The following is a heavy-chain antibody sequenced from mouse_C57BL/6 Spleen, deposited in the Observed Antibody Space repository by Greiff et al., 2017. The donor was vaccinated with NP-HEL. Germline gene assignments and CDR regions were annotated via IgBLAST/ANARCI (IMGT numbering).Heavy chain of an antibody. Sequence: QVQLQQPGAELVKPGASVKLSCKASGYTFTSYWMQWVKQRPGQGLEWIGEIDPSDSYTNYNQRFKGKATLTVDTSSSTAYMQLSSLTSEDSAVYYCARNDYGVGYAMDYWGQGTSVTVSS. V-gene: IGHV1-50*01. CDR1: GYTFTSYW. D-gene: IGHD2-4*01. CDR2: IDPSDSYT. J-gene: IGHJ4*01. CDR3: ARNDYGVGYAMDY.